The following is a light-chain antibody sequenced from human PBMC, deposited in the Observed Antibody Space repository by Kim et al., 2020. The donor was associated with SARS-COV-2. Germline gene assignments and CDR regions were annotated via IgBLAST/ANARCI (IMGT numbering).Light chain of an antibody. V-gene: IGLV3-1*01. CDR1: KLGDKY. Sequence: SYELTQPPSVSVSPGQTASITCSGYKLGDKYVSWYQQKPGQSPVVVIYQDNQRPSGIPERFSGSNSGNTATLTIRRVEAGDEADYYCQVWDSYNNQGVFGGGTQLTVL. CDR2: QDN. CDR3: QVWDSYNNQGV. J-gene: IGLJ3*02.